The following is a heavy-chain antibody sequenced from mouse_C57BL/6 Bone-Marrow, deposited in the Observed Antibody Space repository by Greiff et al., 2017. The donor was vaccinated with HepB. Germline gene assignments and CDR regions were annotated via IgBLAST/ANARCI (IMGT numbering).Heavy chain of an antibody. CDR2: INPDSSTI. J-gene: IGHJ3*01. CDR3: AREDLWPPGGFAY. D-gene: IGHD1-1*02. CDR1: GIDFSRSW. Sequence: EADGIDFSRSWMSWVRRAPGKGLDWIGEINPDSSTINYAPSLKDKFIISRDNAKNTLYLQMSKVRSEDTALYYCAREDLWPPGGFAYWGQGTLVTVSA. V-gene: IGHV4-1*01.